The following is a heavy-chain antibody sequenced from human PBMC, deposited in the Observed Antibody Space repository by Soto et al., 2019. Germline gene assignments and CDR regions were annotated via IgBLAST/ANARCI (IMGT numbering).Heavy chain of an antibody. CDR3: AGGGYSYGYSYYYYGMDV. J-gene: IGHJ6*02. Sequence: GGSLRLSCAASGFTFSDYYMSWIRQAPGKGLEWVSYISSSSSYTNYADSVKGRFTISRDNAKNSLYLQMNSLRAEDTAVYYCAGGGYSYGYSYYYYGMDVWGQGTTVTVSS. CDR2: ISSSSSYT. D-gene: IGHD5-18*01. CDR1: GFTFSDYY. V-gene: IGHV3-11*06.